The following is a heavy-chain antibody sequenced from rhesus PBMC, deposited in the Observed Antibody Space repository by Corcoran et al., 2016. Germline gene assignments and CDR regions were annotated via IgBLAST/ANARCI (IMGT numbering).Heavy chain of an antibody. Sequence: EVQLVESGGGLVQPGGSLRLSCAASGFTFSSYGMSWVRQAPGKGLEWVSYISNGGGSTYDAESVKGRFNISRDNSKNTLSLQMNSLRAEDTAVYYCAKARGNNHYHSNPIDYWGQGVLVTVSS. CDR1: GFTFSSYG. J-gene: IGHJ4*01. V-gene: IGHV3S5*01. CDR3: AKARGNNHYHSNPIDY. CDR2: ISNGGGST. D-gene: IGHD3-28*01.